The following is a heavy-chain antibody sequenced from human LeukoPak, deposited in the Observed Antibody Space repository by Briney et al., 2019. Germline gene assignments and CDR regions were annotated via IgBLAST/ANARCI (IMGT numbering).Heavy chain of an antibody. V-gene: IGHV3-23*01. J-gene: IGHJ4*02. Sequence: PGGSLPLSCAASGFSLITYAISWVRLAPGKGLEWVSSITASSAGTNYADSVKGRFTISRDNSKNTLYLEMNSLRVEDTAIYYCAKVLYAIGCLMDYWGQGTLVTVSS. CDR3: AKVLYAIGCLMDY. CDR2: ITASSAGT. D-gene: IGHD2-8*01. CDR1: GFSLITYA.